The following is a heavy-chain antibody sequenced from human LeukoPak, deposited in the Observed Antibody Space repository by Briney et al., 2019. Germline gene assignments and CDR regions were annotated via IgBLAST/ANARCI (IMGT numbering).Heavy chain of an antibody. D-gene: IGHD2-2*03. Sequence: SETLSLTCTVSGASISNSFYFWGWVRQPPGTGLEWIGHIRYSGSAYHNPSLKSRVTISVDTSKNQVSLNLRSVTVADTAIYYCARLDHCLWITDYWGHGTLVTVSS. V-gene: IGHV4-39*01. J-gene: IGHJ4*01. CDR3: ARLDHCLWITDY. CDR2: IRYSGSA. CDR1: GASISNSFYF.